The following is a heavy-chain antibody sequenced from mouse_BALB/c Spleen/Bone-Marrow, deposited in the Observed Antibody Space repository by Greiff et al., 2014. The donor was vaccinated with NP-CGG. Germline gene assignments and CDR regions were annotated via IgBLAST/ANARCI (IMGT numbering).Heavy chain of an antibody. Sequence: LQQSGGGLVKAGGALKLSFAAPGFTFSSYAMSWGRQTPEKRLGGVASLSSCGSTYYPDSVKGRFTISRDNARNILYLQMSSLRSEDTAMYYCARGRTTVVAPQAWFAYWGQGTLVTVSA. CDR3: ARGRTTVVAPQAWFAY. J-gene: IGHJ3*01. CDR1: GFTFSSYA. V-gene: IGHV5-6-5*01. CDR2: LSSCGST. D-gene: IGHD1-1*01.